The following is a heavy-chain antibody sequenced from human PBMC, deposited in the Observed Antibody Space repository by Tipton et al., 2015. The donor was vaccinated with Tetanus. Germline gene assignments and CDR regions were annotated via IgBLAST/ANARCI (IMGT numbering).Heavy chain of an antibody. CDR2: INPSGGRT. CDR1: GYTFTSYF. J-gene: IGHJ4*02. V-gene: IGHV1-46*01. Sequence: QLVQSGAEVKKPGASVNVSCKASGYTFTSYFMQWVRQAPGQGLEWMGIINPSGGRTNYVQKFQGRLTMTRDKSTSTVYMELSSLRSEDTAVYYCARGNRGSSWYLWGQGTLVTVSS. CDR3: ARGNRGSSWYL. D-gene: IGHD6-13*01.